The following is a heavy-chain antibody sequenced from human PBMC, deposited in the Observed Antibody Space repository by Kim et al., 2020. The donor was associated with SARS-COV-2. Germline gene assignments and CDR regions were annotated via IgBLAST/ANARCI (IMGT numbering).Heavy chain of an antibody. CDR1: GFTFSSYS. V-gene: IGHV3-21*01. CDR3: ARGGEGYYSGGSCYDADAFDI. CDR2: ISSSSSYI. D-gene: IGHD2-15*01. J-gene: IGHJ3*02. Sequence: GGSLRLSCAASGFTFSSYSMNWVRQAPGKGLEWVSSISSSSSYIYYADSAKGRFTISRDNAKHSLYLQMNSLRAEGTAVYYCARGGEGYYSGGSCYDADAFDIWGRGTMVTFSS.